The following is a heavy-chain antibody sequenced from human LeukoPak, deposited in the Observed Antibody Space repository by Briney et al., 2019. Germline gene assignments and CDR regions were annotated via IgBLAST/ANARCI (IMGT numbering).Heavy chain of an antibody. CDR1: GGSLSSGGYY. Sequence: PSQTLSLTCTVSGGSLSSGGYYWSWVRQHPGRGVEWVGYIYYSGRAYYNPSRKSRLTKSVDTSENQFSLKLNSVTAADTAVYYCARGARYCTSTSCYTSYFDPWGQGTLVTVSS. CDR2: IYYSGRA. V-gene: IGHV4-31*03. J-gene: IGHJ5*02. D-gene: IGHD2-2*02. CDR3: ARGARYCTSTSCYTSYFDP.